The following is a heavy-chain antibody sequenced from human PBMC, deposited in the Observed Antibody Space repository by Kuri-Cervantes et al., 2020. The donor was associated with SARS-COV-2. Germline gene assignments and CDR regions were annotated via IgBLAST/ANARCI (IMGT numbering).Heavy chain of an antibody. V-gene: IGHV3-30*18. D-gene: IGHD6-13*01. CDR2: ILYEGSNK. Sequence: GESLKIPCAASGFTFHSYGMHWVRQAPGKGLEWVAVILYEGSNKYYADPVKGRFTISRDNSKNTLYVQMNSLRAEDTAVYYCAKDTKPLAAAGWFDPWGQGTLVTVSS. CDR3: AKDTKPLAAAGWFDP. CDR1: GFTFHSYG. J-gene: IGHJ5*02.